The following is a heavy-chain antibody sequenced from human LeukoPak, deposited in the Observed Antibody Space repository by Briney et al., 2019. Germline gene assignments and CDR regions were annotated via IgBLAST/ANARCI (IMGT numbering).Heavy chain of an antibody. V-gene: IGHV4-30-2*01. CDR3: ARGLSTDYYDSSGLDY. Sequence: SETLSLTCLISGGSISSGGHSWTWIRQPPGKGLEWIGYIYQSGNTYYNPSLKSRVTISMDKSKNHFSLNMSSVTAADTAVYYCARGLSTDYYDSSGLDYWGQGALVTVSS. D-gene: IGHD3-22*01. CDR1: GGSISSGGHS. CDR2: IYQSGNT. J-gene: IGHJ4*02.